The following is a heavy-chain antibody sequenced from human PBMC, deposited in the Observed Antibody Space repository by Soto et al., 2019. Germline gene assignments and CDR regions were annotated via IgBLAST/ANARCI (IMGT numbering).Heavy chain of an antibody. CDR1: GYTFTSYG. Sequence: GVSVKVSCKASGYTFTSYGISWVRRAPGQGLEWMGWISAYNGNTNYVQKLQGRVTMTTDTSTSTAYMELRSLRSDDTAVYYCARALYDSSGYYFGSWFDPWGQGTLVTVSS. J-gene: IGHJ5*02. D-gene: IGHD3-22*01. CDR3: ARALYDSSGYYFGSWFDP. V-gene: IGHV1-18*01. CDR2: ISAYNGNT.